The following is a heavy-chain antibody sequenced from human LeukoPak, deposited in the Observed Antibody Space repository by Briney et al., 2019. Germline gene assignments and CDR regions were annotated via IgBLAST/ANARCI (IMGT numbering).Heavy chain of an antibody. CDR2: ITSSSITI. D-gene: IGHD3-10*01. V-gene: IGHV3-48*02. CDR3: ARVSRAGFGELLSFDY. Sequence: GGSLRLSCAASGFTFSSYSMNWVRQAPGKGLEWVSYITSSSITIYYADSVKSRFTISRDNAKNSLYLQMNSLRDEDTAVYYCARVSRAGFGELLSFDYWGQGTLVTVSS. J-gene: IGHJ4*02. CDR1: GFTFSSYS.